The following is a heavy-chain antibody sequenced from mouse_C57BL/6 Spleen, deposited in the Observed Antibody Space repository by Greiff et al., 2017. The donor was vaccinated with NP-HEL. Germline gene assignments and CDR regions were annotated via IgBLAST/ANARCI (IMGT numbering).Heavy chain of an antibody. J-gene: IGHJ4*01. D-gene: IGHD2-1*01. Sequence: EVKVVESGGGLVQPGGSLSLSCAASGFTFTDYYMSWVRQPPGKALEWLGFIRNKANGYTTEYSASVKGRFTISRDNSQSILYLQMNALRAEDSATYYCARDYGIYYAMDYWGQGTSVTVSS. CDR2: IRNKANGYTT. CDR3: ARDYGIYYAMDY. CDR1: GFTFTDYY. V-gene: IGHV7-3*01.